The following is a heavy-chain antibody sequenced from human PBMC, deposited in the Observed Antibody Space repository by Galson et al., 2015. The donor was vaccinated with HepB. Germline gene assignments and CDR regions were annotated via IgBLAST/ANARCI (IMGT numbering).Heavy chain of an antibody. J-gene: IGHJ6*02. CDR3: ARDWGYCSSTSCYYYGMDV. CDR1: GFTFSGSA. V-gene: IGHV3-21*06. D-gene: IGHD2-2*01. Sequence: SLRLSCAASGFTFSGSAMHWARQAPGKGLEWVSSIVSSSSYIYYADSVKGRFTISRDNAKNSLYLQMSSLRAEDTAVYYCARDWGYCSSTSCYYYGMDVWGQGTTVTVSS. CDR2: IVSSSSYI.